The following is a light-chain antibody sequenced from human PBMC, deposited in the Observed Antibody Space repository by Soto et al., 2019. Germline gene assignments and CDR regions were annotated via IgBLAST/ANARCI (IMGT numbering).Light chain of an antibody. V-gene: IGKV3-20*01. Sequence: IVLTQSPGTLSLSPGERATLSCRASQSVSSSYLAWYQQKPGQAPRLLIYGASSRATGIPDRFSGSGSGTEFTLTISRLEPEDFAVYYCQQYGSSQWTFGQGTKVDIK. J-gene: IGKJ1*01. CDR3: QQYGSSQWT. CDR1: QSVSSSY. CDR2: GAS.